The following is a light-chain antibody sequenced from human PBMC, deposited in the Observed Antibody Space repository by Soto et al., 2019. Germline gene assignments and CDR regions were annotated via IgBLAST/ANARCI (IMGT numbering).Light chain of an antibody. CDR3: SSYTSSSRYV. CDR1: SSDVGGYNY. V-gene: IGLV2-14*01. CDR2: EVS. J-gene: IGLJ1*01. Sequence: QSVLTQPASVSGSPGQSITISCTGTSSDVGGYNYVSWYQQHPGKAPKLMIYEVSNRPSGVSNRFSGSQSGNTASLTISGLQAEDEADYYCSSYTSSSRYVFGTGTKVTVL.